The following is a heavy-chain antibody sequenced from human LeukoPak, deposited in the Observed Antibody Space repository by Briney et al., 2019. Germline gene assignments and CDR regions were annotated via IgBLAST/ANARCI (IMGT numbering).Heavy chain of an antibody. V-gene: IGHV1-69*13. Sequence: SVKVSCKASGGTFSSYAISWVRQAPGQGLEWMGGIIPTFGTANYAQKFQGRVTITADESTSTAYMELSSLRSEDTAVYYCARDPLSYGGNSDAFDIWGQGTMVTVSS. J-gene: IGHJ3*02. D-gene: IGHD4-23*01. CDR3: ARDPLSYGGNSDAFDI. CDR1: GGTFSSYA. CDR2: IIPTFGTA.